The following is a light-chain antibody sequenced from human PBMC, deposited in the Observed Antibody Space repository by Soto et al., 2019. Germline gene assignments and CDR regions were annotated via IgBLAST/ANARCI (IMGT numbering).Light chain of an antibody. Sequence: DVLMTQFPSTLSASVGDRVTITCRASQSINIWVAWYQQRPGKAPKLLIYDASSLEREVPSRFSGSGSGTEFTLTISSLQPDDVATYYCHQYNSYSPWTFGQGTKVDIK. J-gene: IGKJ1*01. V-gene: IGKV1-5*01. CDR3: HQYNSYSPWT. CDR1: QSINIW. CDR2: DAS.